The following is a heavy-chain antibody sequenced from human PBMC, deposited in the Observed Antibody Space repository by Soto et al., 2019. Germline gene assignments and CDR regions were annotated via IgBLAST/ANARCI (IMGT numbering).Heavy chain of an antibody. CDR1: GFTFSSHW. CDR3: ARDTYGDYGQVLDY. V-gene: IGHV3-7*01. J-gene: IGHJ4*02. D-gene: IGHD4-17*01. CDR2: IKEDGSQK. Sequence: EVQLVESGGGLVQPGGSLRLSCAASGFTFSSHWMTWVRQAPGKGLEWVANIKEDGSQKYYVDSVKGRFTISRDNAKNSVYLQMNSLRAEDTALYYCARDTYGDYGQVLDYWGQGTLVTVSS.